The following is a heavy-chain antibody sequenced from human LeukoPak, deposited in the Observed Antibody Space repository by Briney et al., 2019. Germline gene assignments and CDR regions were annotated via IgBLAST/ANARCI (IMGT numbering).Heavy chain of an antibody. CDR2: IYYSGST. Sequence: SETLSLTCTVSGGSISSSSYYWGWIRQPPGKGLEWIGSIYYSGSTYYNPSLKGRVTISVDTSKNQFSLKLSSVIAADTAVYYCATHFPSGDYFDYWGQGTLVTVSS. CDR1: GGSISSSSYY. J-gene: IGHJ4*02. CDR3: ATHFPSGDYFDY. D-gene: IGHD4-17*01. V-gene: IGHV4-39*01.